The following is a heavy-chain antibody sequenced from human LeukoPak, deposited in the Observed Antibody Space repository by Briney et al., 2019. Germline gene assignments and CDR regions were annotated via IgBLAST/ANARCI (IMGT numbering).Heavy chain of an antibody. D-gene: IGHD5-24*01. CDR2: IYTSGST. Sequence: PSETLSLTCTVSGGSISSYYWSWIRQPPGKGLEWIGYIYTSGSTNYNPSLKSRVTISVETSKNQFSLKLSSVTAADTAVYYCARHDGYKYYFDYWGQGTLVTVSS. CDR1: GGSISSYY. J-gene: IGHJ4*02. CDR3: ARHDGYKYYFDY. V-gene: IGHV4-4*09.